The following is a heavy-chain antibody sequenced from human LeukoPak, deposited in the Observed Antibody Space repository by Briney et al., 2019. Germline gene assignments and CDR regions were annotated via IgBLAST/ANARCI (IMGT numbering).Heavy chain of an antibody. CDR3: ARVRCSGGRASGCYYYYGMDV. J-gene: IGHJ6*02. CDR2: ISSSSYI. Sequence: GGSLRLSCAASGFTFSSYSMNWVRQAPGKGLEWVSSISSSSYIYYADSVKGRFTISRDNAKNSLYLQMNSLRAEDTAVYYCARVRCSGGRASGCYYYYGMDVWGQGTTVTVSS. D-gene: IGHD2-15*01. CDR1: GFTFSSYS. V-gene: IGHV3-21*01.